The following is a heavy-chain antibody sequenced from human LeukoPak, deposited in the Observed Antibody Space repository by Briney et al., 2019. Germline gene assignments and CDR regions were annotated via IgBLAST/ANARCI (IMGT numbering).Heavy chain of an antibody. CDR3: ARQAGSGSYYPDY. D-gene: IGHD3-10*01. J-gene: IGHJ4*02. CDR2: IKQDGSEK. CDR1: XXXXSXYW. Sequence: GGSLRLSCXXXXXXXSXYWMSWVRQAPGKGLEWVANIKQDGSEKYYVDSVKGRFTISRDNAKNSLYLQMNSLRAEDTAVYYCARQAGSGSYYPDYWGQGTLVTVSS. V-gene: IGHV3-7*01.